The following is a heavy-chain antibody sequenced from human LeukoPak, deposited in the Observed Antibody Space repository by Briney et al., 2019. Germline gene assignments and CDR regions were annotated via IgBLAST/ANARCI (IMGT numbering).Heavy chain of an antibody. J-gene: IGHJ6*02. V-gene: IGHV4-31*03. CDR2: IYYSGST. CDR1: GVSISSGGYY. CDR3: ARESPHGGMDV. Sequence: NPSQTLSLTCTVSGVSISSGGYYWRWIRQHPGKGLEWIGYIYYSGSTYYNPSLKSRVTISVDTSKNQFSLKLSSVTAADTAVYYCARESPHGGMDVWGQGTTVTVSS.